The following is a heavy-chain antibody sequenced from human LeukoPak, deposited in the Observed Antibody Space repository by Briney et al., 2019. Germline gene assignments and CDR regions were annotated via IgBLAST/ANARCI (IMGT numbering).Heavy chain of an antibody. CDR1: GYTFTRYG. CDR3: AVLVTTTPFDY. CDR2: IIPIFGTA. V-gene: IGHV1-69*06. Sequence: SVKVSCKASGYTFTRYGISWVRQAPGQGLEWMGGIIPIFGTANYAQKFQGRVTITADKSTSTAYMELSSLRSEDTAVYYCAVLVTTTPFDYWGQGTLVTVSS. D-gene: IGHD4-17*01. J-gene: IGHJ4*02.